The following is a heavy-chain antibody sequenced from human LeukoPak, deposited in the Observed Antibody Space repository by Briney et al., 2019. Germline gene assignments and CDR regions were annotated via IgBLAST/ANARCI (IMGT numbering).Heavy chain of an antibody. CDR1: GFTFSSYA. CDR3: AKNSNYCYYYYMDV. V-gene: IGHV3-23*01. CDR2: ISGSGGST. Sequence: GGSLRLSCAASGFTFSSYAMSWVRQAPGKGLEWVSAISGSGGSTYYADSVKGRFTISRDNSKNTLYLQMNSLRAEDAAVYYCAKNSNYCYYYYMDVWGKGTTVTVSS. D-gene: IGHD5-18*01. J-gene: IGHJ6*03.